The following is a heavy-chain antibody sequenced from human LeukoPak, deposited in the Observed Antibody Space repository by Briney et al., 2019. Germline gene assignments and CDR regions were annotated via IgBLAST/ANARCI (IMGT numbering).Heavy chain of an antibody. Sequence: ASVKVSCKASGYTXTGYHMHWVRLAPGQGLEWMGWINPNSGGTKNAQRFQGRVTMTRDTSISIVYMELSRLRSDDTAVYYCARDLLPPHFAFDYWGQGTLVTVSS. D-gene: IGHD2-15*01. CDR3: ARDLLPPHFAFDY. CDR1: GYTXTGYH. J-gene: IGHJ4*02. CDR2: INPNSGGT. V-gene: IGHV1-2*02.